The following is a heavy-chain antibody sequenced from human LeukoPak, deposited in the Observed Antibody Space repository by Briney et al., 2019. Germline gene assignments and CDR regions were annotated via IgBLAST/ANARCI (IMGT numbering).Heavy chain of an antibody. CDR2: ITGSGGST. J-gene: IGHJ4*02. CDR1: GFTFTTYA. D-gene: IGHD3-22*01. Sequence: GGSLRLSCGASGFTFTTYAMTWVRQAPGKGLEWVSSITGSGGSTYYGDSVKGRFTISRDNSENTLYLQMNSLRAEDTAVYYCAKDKGGRFDSSGSLFDYWGQGTLVTVSS. CDR3: AKDKGGRFDSSGSLFDY. V-gene: IGHV3-23*01.